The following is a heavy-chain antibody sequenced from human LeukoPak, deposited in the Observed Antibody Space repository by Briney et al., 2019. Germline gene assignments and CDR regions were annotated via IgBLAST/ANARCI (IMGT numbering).Heavy chain of an antibody. CDR2: IYSGGST. D-gene: IGHD3-9*01. CDR1: EFSVGSNY. V-gene: IGHV3-66*01. CDR3: AKDTLLTGYFFQLGL. Sequence: QAGGSLRLSCAASEFSVGSNYMTWVRQAPGKGLEWVSLIYSGGSTYYADSVKGRFTISRDNSKNTLYLQMNSLRAEDTAVYYCAKDTLLTGYFFQLGLWGQGTLVTVSS. J-gene: IGHJ4*02.